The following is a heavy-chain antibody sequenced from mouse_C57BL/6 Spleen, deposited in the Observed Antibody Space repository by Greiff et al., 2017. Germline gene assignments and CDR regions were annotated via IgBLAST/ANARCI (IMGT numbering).Heavy chain of an antibody. V-gene: IGHV1-69*01. Sequence: VQLQQPGAELVMPGASVKLSCKASGYTFTSYWMHWVKQRPGQGLEWIGEIDPSDSYTNYNQKFKGKSTLTVDKSSSTAYMQLSSLTSEDSAVYYCVYGDWFAYWGQGTLVTVSA. CDR2: IDPSDSYT. J-gene: IGHJ3*01. CDR3: VYGDWFAY. D-gene: IGHD1-1*01. CDR1: GYTFTSYW.